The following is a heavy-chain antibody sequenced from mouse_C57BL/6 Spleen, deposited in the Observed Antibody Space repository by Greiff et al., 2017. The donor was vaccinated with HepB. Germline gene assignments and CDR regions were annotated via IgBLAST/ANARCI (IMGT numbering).Heavy chain of an antibody. D-gene: IGHD1-1*01. CDR2: INYDGSST. CDR1: GFTFSDYY. V-gene: IGHV5-16*01. CDR3: ARDQGYYGSFDY. J-gene: IGHJ2*01. Sequence: EVMLVESEGGLVQPGSSMKLSCTASGFTFSDYYMAWVRQVPEKGLEWVANINYDGSSTYYLDSLKSRFIISRDNAKNILYLQMSSLKSEDTATYYCARDQGYYGSFDYWGQGTTLTVSS.